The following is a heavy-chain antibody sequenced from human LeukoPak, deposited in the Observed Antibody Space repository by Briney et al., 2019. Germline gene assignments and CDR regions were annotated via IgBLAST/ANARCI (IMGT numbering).Heavy chain of an antibody. V-gene: IGHV3-23*01. Sequence: PGGSLRLSCAASGFNFSSYAMSWVRQAPGKGLEWVSDISGSGGSTYYADSVKGRFTISRDNSKNTLYLQMNSLRAEDTAVYYCAKVIGWKWAFDIWGQGTMVTVSS. CDR2: ISGSGGST. CDR1: GFNFSSYA. D-gene: IGHD1-1*01. CDR3: AKVIGWKWAFDI. J-gene: IGHJ3*02.